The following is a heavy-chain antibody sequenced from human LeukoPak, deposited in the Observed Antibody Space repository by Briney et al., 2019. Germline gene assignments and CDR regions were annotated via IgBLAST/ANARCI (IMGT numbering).Heavy chain of an antibody. D-gene: IGHD5-24*01. J-gene: IGHJ5*02. CDR1: GYTFINYY. CDR2: INPSGGST. CDR3: ARESLTWLQSRTSWFDP. Sequence: ASVKVSCKTSGYTFINYYMHWVRQAPGQGLEWVGIINPSGGSTSYAQKFQGRVTMTRDTSTSTVYMELSSLRSEDTAVYYCARESLTWLQSRTSWFDPWGQGTLVTVSS. V-gene: IGHV1-46*01.